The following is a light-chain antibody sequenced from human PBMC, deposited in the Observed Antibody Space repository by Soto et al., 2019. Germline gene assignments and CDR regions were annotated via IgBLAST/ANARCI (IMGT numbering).Light chain of an antibody. Sequence: QSALTQPASVSGSPGQSITISCTGTSSDVGGYNYVSWYQQQSGKAPKLMIHEVSNRPSGVSNRSSGSKSGNTASLTISGLQAEDEAAYYCSSYTSSRDYVLGIGTKVTVL. CDR3: SSYTSSRDYV. CDR2: EVS. CDR1: SSDVGGYNY. V-gene: IGLV2-14*01. J-gene: IGLJ1*01.